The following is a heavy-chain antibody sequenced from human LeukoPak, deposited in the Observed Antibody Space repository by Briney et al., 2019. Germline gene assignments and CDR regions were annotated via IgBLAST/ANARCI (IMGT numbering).Heavy chain of an antibody. D-gene: IGHD2-15*01. CDR1: GGSFSGYY. Sequence: SETLSLTCAVYGGSFSGYYWSWIRQPPGKGLEWIGEINHSGSTNYNPSLKSRVTISVDTSKNQFSLKLSSVTAADTAVYYCARGRWVVVVVAAFTLDIWGQGTMVTVSS. CDR3: ARGRWVVVVVAAFTLDI. CDR2: INHSGST. V-gene: IGHV4-34*01. J-gene: IGHJ3*02.